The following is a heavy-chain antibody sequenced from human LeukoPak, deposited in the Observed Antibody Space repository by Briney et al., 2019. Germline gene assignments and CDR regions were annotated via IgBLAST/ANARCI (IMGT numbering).Heavy chain of an antibody. CDR1: GFTFRNYG. J-gene: IGHJ3*02. Sequence: GXXLRLSCAASGFTFRNYGMHWVRQAPGKGLEWVAAIWYDGSNENYGDSVKGRFTISRDNSKKILYLQMHSLTAADAAVYYCARDPGVRQQPDDAFDIWGQGTMVTVSS. CDR2: IWYDGSNE. CDR3: ARDPGVRQQPDDAFDI. D-gene: IGHD6-13*01. V-gene: IGHV3-33*01.